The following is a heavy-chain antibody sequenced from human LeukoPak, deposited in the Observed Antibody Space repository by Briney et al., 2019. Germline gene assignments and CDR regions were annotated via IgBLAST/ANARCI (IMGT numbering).Heavy chain of an antibody. Sequence: PGGSLRLSCAASGFTFSGSAMHWVRQASGKGLEWVGRIRSKANSYATAYAASVKGRFTISRDDSKNTAHLQMNSLKTEDTAVYYCTRPFYCSSTSCYEDYWGQGALVTVPS. CDR2: IRSKANSYAT. D-gene: IGHD2-2*01. J-gene: IGHJ4*02. CDR3: TRPFYCSSTSCYEDY. CDR1: GFTFSGSA. V-gene: IGHV3-73*01.